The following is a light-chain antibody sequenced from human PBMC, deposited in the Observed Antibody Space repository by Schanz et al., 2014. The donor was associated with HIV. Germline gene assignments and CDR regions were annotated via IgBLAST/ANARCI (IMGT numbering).Light chain of an antibody. CDR1: SSDVGGYKY. CDR3: AAWDDSLKGRV. CDR2: DVS. J-gene: IGLJ3*02. V-gene: IGLV2-11*01. Sequence: QSALTQPRSVSGSPGQSVTISCTGTSSDVGGYKYVSWYQQHPGKAPKLLIYDVSKRPSGVPDRFSGSKSGTSASLAISGLQSEDEADYYCAAWDDSLKGRVFGGGTKLTVL.